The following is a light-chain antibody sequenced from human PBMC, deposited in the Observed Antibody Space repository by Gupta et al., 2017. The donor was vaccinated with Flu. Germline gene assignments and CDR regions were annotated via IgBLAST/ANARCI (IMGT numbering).Light chain of an antibody. V-gene: IGKV3-15*01. Sequence: EIMMTQSPATLSVSPGETVTLSCRASQSVGSHLAWLQQKPGRAPRPLIYGASTRAIGVPARFSGSGSGTDFTLTISSLQSEDVAVYYCQQYNKWLFTFGPGTKVDL. CDR1: QSVGSH. CDR2: GAS. CDR3: QQYNKWLFT. J-gene: IGKJ3*01.